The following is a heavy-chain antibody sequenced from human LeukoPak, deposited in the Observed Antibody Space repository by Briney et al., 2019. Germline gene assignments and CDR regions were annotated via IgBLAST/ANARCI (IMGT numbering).Heavy chain of an antibody. CDR3: ARVVRGSYFDY. CDR2: ISADRNVI. Sequence: PGGSLRLSCAASGFTFSSYEMNWVRQAPGKGLEWISYISADRNVIYYADSVKGRFTISRDNSKNTLYLQMNSLRAEDTAVYYCARVVRGSYFDYWGQGTLVTVSS. CDR1: GFTFSSYE. D-gene: IGHD1-26*01. J-gene: IGHJ4*02. V-gene: IGHV3-48*03.